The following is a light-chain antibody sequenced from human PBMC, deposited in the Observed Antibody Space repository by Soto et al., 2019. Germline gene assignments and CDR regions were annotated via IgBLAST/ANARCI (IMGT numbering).Light chain of an antibody. CDR2: DVS. CDR3: SSYTSSSALLV. CDR1: SSDVGGYNY. Sequence: QSVLTQPASVSGSPGQSITISCTGTSSDVGGYNYVSWYQQHPGKAPKLMIYDVSNRPSGVSDRFSGYKSGNTGSLSISGLQAEDEADYYCSSYTSSSALLVFGGGTTLTVL. J-gene: IGLJ2*01. V-gene: IGLV2-14*01.